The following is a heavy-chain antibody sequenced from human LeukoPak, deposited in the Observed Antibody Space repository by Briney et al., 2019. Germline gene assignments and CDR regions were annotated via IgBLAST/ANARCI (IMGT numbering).Heavy chain of an antibody. Sequence: SETLSLTCTVSGGSISGDTYYWTWIRQHPGKGLEWIGTIYYSGTTYYNSSRKSRVTISVDTSKNKFSLKLSSVTAADTAVDYCARFTFGNRDYWCQGTLVIVSS. CDR3: ARFTFGNRDY. D-gene: IGHD1/OR15-1a*01. CDR1: GGSISGDTYY. V-gene: IGHV4-31*03. CDR2: IYYSGTT. J-gene: IGHJ4*02.